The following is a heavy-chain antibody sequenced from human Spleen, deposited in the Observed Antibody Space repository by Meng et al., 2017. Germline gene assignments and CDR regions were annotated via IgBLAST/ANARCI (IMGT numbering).Heavy chain of an antibody. CDR2: IDYRGST. D-gene: IGHD6-19*01. Sequence: SETLSLTCAVSGGSFSGYYWSWIRQPPGKGLELIGSIDYRGSTSYNPAPKSRVTISVDTSKGKFSLRLTSVTAAETAVYYCARQQSYSSGWPGDHYYAMDVWGQGTRVTVSS. V-gene: IGHV4-34*01. CDR1: GGSFSGYY. J-gene: IGHJ6*01. CDR3: ARQQSYSSGWPGDHYYAMDV.